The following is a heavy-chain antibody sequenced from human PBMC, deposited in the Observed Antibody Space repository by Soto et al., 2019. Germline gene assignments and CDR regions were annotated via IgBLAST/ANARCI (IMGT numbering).Heavy chain of an antibody. J-gene: IGHJ5*02. D-gene: IGHD3-3*01. Sequence: SETLSLTCAVSGYSISSGYYWGCIRQPPGKGLEWIGSIYHSGSTYYNPSLKSRVTISVDTSKNQFSLKLSSVTAADTAVYYCAAEKVWSGYTNWFDPWGQGTLVTVSS. V-gene: IGHV4-38-2*01. CDR3: AAEKVWSGYTNWFDP. CDR2: IYHSGST. CDR1: GYSISSGYY.